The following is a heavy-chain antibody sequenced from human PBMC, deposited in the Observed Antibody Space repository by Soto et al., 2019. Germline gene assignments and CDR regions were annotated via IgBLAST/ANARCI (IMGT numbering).Heavy chain of an antibody. J-gene: IGHJ4*02. CDR2: ISWNSGSI. V-gene: IGHV3-9*02. CDR1: GVTSDDDA. Sequence: GGSLRLSFVASGVTSDDDARHWVRQAPGKGLEWVSGISWNSGSIGYADSVKGRFTISRDNAKNSLYLQMNSLRAEDTALYYCAKDATYGTGPFDYWGQGTLVTVSS. CDR3: AKDATYGTGPFDY. D-gene: IGHD4-17*01.